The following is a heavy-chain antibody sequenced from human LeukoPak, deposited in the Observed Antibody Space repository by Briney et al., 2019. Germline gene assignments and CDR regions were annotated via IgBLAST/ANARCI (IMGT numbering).Heavy chain of an antibody. CDR2: INHSGST. CDR1: GGSISSYY. D-gene: IGHD2-15*01. V-gene: IGHV4-59*12. J-gene: IGHJ5*02. CDR3: ARSTYCSGGSCSHNWFDP. Sequence: SETLSLTCTVSGGSISSYYWSWIRQPPGKGLEWIGEINHSGSTNYSPSLKSRVTISVDTSKNQFSLKLSSVTAADTAVYYCARSTYCSGGSCSHNWFDPWGQGTLVTVSS.